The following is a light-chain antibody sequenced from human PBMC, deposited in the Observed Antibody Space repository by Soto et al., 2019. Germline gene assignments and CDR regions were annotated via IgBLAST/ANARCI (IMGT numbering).Light chain of an antibody. V-gene: IGKV3-20*01. CDR3: QQYGSSRT. Sequence: EIVLTQSPGTLSLSPGERATLSCRASQSVSNNYLAWYQQKPGQAPRLLIYGASSRAIGTPDRCSGSVSGADFILTINRLEPEDFAVYYRQQYGSSRTFGQGTRLEIK. CDR1: QSVSNNY. J-gene: IGKJ5*01. CDR2: GAS.